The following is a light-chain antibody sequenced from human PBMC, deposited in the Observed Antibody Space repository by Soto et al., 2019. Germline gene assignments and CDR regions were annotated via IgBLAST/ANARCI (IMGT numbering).Light chain of an antibody. CDR3: QQTYSNPRA. J-gene: IGKJ1*01. CDR2: AAS. CDR1: QSINYY. Sequence: DIKITQSPSSRPAPVGDRVTITCRASQSINYYLNWYPQKVGEPPKLLIYAASRLQSGVPSRSSGSGSGADYTLTISRLQPEDFATDYCQQTYSNPRAFGQGTKVDIK. V-gene: IGKV1-39*01.